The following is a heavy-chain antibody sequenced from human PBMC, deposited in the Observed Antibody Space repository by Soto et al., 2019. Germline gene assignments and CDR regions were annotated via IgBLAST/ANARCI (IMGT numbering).Heavy chain of an antibody. V-gene: IGHV5-51*01. Sequence: PGESLKISCKGSGYSFTSYWIAWVRQRPGKGLEWMGRIFPSDSDTRYSPSFEGQVTISADNSTSTAFLHWSSLKASDTSKYYCARRPEGQQREDFDYWGQGTLVTVSS. J-gene: IGHJ4*02. D-gene: IGHD5-18*01. CDR3: ARRPEGQQREDFDY. CDR2: IFPSDSDT. CDR1: GYSFTSYW.